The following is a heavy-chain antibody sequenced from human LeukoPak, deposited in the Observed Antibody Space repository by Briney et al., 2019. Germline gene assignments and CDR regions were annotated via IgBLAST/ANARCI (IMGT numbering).Heavy chain of an antibody. Sequence: PGGSLSLSCAASGFTLSRYAMHWVRQARGKGREYVSAISSNGGSTYYANSLKGGVTLSRHKSNNTLSLHMGGLRAEDMAVYYCASILDDAWGELGYWGQGTLATVSS. D-gene: IGHD1-26*01. J-gene: IGHJ4*02. CDR3: ASILDDAWGELGY. V-gene: IGHV3-64*01. CDR1: GFTLSRYA. CDR2: ISSNGGST.